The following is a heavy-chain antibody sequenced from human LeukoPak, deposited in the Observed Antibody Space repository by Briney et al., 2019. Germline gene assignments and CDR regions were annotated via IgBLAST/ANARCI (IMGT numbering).Heavy chain of an antibody. CDR1: GFTVSSNY. CDR3: ARGRYTYGFFDY. Sequence: GGSLRLSCAASGFTVSSNYMSWVRQAPGKGLEWVSVIYSGGSTYYADSVKGRFTISRDNSKNTLSLQMNSLRAEDTAVYYCARGRYTYGFFDYWGQGTLVTVSS. J-gene: IGHJ4*02. CDR2: IYSGGST. D-gene: IGHD5-18*01. V-gene: IGHV3-53*01.